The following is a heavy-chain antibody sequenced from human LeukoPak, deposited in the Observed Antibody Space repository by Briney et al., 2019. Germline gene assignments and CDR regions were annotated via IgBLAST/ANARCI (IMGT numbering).Heavy chain of an antibody. D-gene: IGHD3-10*01. J-gene: IGHJ5*02. Sequence: SQTLSLTCTVSGGSIRSGSFYWTWIRQHPGKGLEWIGYIYYSGTTYYNPSLKSRVSISIDTSKNQFALKLSSVTAADTAVYYCARDQGGVVRGVIDWFDPWGQGALVTVSS. CDR2: IYYSGTT. CDR1: GGSIRSGSFY. V-gene: IGHV4-31*03. CDR3: ARDQGGVVRGVIDWFDP.